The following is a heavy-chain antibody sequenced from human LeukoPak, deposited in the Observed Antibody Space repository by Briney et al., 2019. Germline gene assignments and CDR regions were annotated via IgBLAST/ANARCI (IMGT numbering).Heavy chain of an antibody. CDR1: GFTFSSYS. CDR3: GLIAAAYNWFDP. CDR2: ISSSSSYI. Sequence: PGGSLRLSCAASGFTFSSYSMNWVRQAPGKGLEWVSSISSSSSYIYHADSVKGRFTISRDNAKNSLYLQMNSLRAEDTAVYYCGLIAAAYNWFDPWGQGTLVTVSS. D-gene: IGHD6-13*01. V-gene: IGHV3-21*01. J-gene: IGHJ5*02.